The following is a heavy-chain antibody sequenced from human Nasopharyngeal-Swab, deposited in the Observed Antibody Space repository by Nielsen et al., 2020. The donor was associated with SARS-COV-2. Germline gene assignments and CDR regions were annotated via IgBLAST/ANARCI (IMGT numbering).Heavy chain of an antibody. Sequence: SKTLSLTVTVSGGSISSSSYSWGWIRQPPGKGLEWIGSIYYSGNTYYNPSLKSRVTISVDTSKNQFSLKRSSVTAADTAVYYCARGCDPSSGWYYYYYYMDVWGKGSTVTVSS. CDR1: GGSISSSSYS. D-gene: IGHD6-19*01. CDR2: IYYSGNT. V-gene: IGHV4-39*07. J-gene: IGHJ6*03. CDR3: ARGCDPSSGWYYYYYYMDV.